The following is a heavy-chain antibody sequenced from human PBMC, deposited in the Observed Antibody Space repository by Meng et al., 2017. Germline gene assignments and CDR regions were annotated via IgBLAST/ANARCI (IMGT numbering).Heavy chain of an antibody. CDR3: ARGGVVVPAAVFDY. CDR1: GGSISSGDYY. CDR2: IYYSGST. J-gene: IGHJ4*02. Sequence: QVQLQESGPGLVKPSQTLSLTCTVSGGSISSGDYYWSWIRQTPVKGLEWIGYIYYSGSTYYNPSLKSRVTISVDTSKNQFSLKLSSVTAADTAVYYCARGGVVVPAAVFDYWGQGTLVTVSS. D-gene: IGHD2-2*01. V-gene: IGHV4-30-4*01.